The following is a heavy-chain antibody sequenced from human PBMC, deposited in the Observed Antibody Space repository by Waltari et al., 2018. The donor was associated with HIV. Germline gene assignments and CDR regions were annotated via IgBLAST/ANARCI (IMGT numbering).Heavy chain of an antibody. CDR1: GGSFSGYY. Sequence: QVQLQQWGAGLLKPSETLSLTCAVYGGSFSGYYWSWIRQPPGKGLEWIGEINHSGSTNYNPSLKSRVTISVDTSKNQFSLKLSSVTAADTAVYYCARGSSIVVVVAATLPTNWFDPWGQGTLVTVSS. CDR3: ARGSSIVVVVAATLPTNWFDP. D-gene: IGHD2-15*01. J-gene: IGHJ5*02. CDR2: INHSGST. V-gene: IGHV4-34*01.